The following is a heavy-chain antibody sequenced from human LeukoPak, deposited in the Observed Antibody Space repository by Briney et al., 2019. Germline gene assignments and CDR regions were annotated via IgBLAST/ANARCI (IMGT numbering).Heavy chain of an antibody. D-gene: IGHD1-1*01. CDR3: ARDKEHYFDY. J-gene: IGHJ4*02. CDR2: IYHSGST. Sequence: PSQTLSLNCAVSGGSISSGGYSWSWIRQPPGKGLEWIGYIYHSGSTYYNPSLKSRVTISVDRSKNQFSLKLSSVTAADTAVYYCARDKEHYFDYWGQGTLVTVSS. CDR1: GGSISSGGYS. V-gene: IGHV4-30-2*01.